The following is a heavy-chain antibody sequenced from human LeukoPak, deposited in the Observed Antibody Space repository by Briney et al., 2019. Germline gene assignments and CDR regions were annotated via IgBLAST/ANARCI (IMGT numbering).Heavy chain of an antibody. CDR2: IPYDGSNK. Sequence: GGSLRLSCAASGFTFSSYAMHWVRQAPGQGLEWVAVIPYDGSNKYYADSVKGRFTISRDNSKNTLYLQMNSLRAEDTAVYYCARGLETYYYDSSGFNDAFDIWGQGTMVTVSS. CDR1: GFTFSSYA. CDR3: ARGLETYYYDSSGFNDAFDI. J-gene: IGHJ3*02. D-gene: IGHD3-22*01. V-gene: IGHV3-30*04.